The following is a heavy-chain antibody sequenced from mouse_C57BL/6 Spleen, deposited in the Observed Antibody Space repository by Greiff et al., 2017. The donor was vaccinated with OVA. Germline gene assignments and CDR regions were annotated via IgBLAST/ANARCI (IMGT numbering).Heavy chain of an antibody. D-gene: IGHD1-1*01. Sequence: VQLQQSGAELVKPGASVKISCKASGYAFSSYWMNWVKQRPGKGLEWIGQIYPGDGDTNYNGKFKGKATLTADKSSSTAYMQLSSLTSEDSAVYFCARDSGSSWYFDVWGTGTTVTVSS. CDR1: GYAFSSYW. J-gene: IGHJ1*03. CDR3: ARDSGSSWYFDV. V-gene: IGHV1-80*01. CDR2: IYPGDGDT.